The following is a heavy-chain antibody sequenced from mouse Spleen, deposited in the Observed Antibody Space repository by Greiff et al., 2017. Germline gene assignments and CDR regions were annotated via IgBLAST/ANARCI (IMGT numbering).Heavy chain of an antibody. D-gene: IGHD2-2*01. V-gene: IGHV5-9-1*01. CDR2: ISSGGSYT. J-gene: IGHJ3*01. Sequence: EVMLVESGGGLVKPGGSLKLSCAASGFTFSSYAMSWVRQTPEKRLEWVATISSGGSYTYYPDSVKGRFTISRDNAKNTLYLQMSSLRSEDTAMYYCARHVSYGYDAWFAYWGQGTLVTVSA. CDR3: ARHVSYGYDAWFAY. CDR1: GFTFSSYA.